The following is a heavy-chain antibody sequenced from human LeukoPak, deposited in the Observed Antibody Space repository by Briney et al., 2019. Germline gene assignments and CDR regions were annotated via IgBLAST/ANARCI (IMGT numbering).Heavy chain of an antibody. D-gene: IGHD3-10*01. V-gene: IGHV1-18*01. CDR2: ISAYNVNT. CDR3: ARDDLIPITMVRGYYNYGMDV. Sequence: GASVKVSCKASGYTFTSYGISWVRQAPGQGLEWMGWISAYNVNTNYAQKFQARVTMTTDTSTGTAYMELRSLRSDDTAVYYCARDDLIPITMVRGYYNYGMDVWGQGTTVTVSS. J-gene: IGHJ6*02. CDR1: GYTFTSYG.